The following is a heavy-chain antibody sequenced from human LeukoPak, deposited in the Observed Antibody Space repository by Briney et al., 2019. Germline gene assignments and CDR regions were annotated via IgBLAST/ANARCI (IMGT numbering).Heavy chain of an antibody. J-gene: IGHJ4*02. CDR1: GYSISSGYY. V-gene: IGHV4-61*02. Sequence: PSETLSLTCTVSGYSISSGYYWGWIRQPAGKGLEWIGRIYTSGSTNYNPSLKSRVTISVDTSKNQFSLKLSSVTAADTAVYYCAELRGYSYSFDYWGQGTLVTVSS. CDR2: IYTSGST. D-gene: IGHD5-18*01. CDR3: AELRGYSYSFDY.